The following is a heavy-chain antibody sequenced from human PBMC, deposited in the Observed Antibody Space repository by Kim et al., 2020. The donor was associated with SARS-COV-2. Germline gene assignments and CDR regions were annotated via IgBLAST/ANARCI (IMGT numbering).Heavy chain of an antibody. CDR1: GFNLDDYA. J-gene: IGHJ4*02. V-gene: IGHV3-43*02. CDR2: ISRDGGAT. CDR3: AQGRQWLILN. Sequence: GGSLRLSCTTSGFNLDDYAIHWVRHVPGKGLEWVSLISRDGGATYYADSVKGRFTISRDISKKSLYLQMHSLRAEDTALYYCAQGRQWLILNWGQGTQVTVSS. D-gene: IGHD6-19*01.